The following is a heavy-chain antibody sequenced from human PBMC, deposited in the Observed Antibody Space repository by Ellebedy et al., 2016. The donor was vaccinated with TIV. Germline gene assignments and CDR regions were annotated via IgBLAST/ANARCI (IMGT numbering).Heavy chain of an antibody. CDR1: GYTFTSYP. CDR3: ARVKWELPFDY. J-gene: IGHJ4*02. Sequence: AASVKVSCKASGYTFTSYPIHWVRQAPGQRLEWMGWINAGNGNTKYSQKFQGRVTITRDTSASIAYMELSSLRSEDTAVYYCARVKWELPFDYWGQGTLVTVSS. D-gene: IGHD1-26*01. CDR2: INAGNGNT. V-gene: IGHV1-3*01.